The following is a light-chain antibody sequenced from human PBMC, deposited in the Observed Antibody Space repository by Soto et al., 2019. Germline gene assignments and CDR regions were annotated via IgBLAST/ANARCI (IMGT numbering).Light chain of an antibody. Sequence: AIQLTQSPSSLSASVGDRVTITCRTSQGISSALAWYQQKPGKAPKLLIYDASSLESGVPSRFSGSGSGTDFTLTISSLQPEDFATYYCQQFNNFVGGGTKVDIK. CDR1: QGISSA. V-gene: IGKV1D-13*01. J-gene: IGKJ4*01. CDR2: DAS. CDR3: QQFNNF.